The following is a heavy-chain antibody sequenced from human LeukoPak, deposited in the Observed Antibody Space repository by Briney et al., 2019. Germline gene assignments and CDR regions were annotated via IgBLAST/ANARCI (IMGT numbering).Heavy chain of an antibody. CDR3: AKGGGYGSGTYSED. CDR2: ISGSGLNT. CDR1: GFIFSTYG. D-gene: IGHD3-10*01. V-gene: IGHV3-23*01. J-gene: IGHJ4*02. Sequence: GGSLRLSCAASGFIFSTYGMTWFRQAPGRGLEWVSGISGSGLNTYCADSVKGRFTSSRDNSKNMLYLQMNSLRAEDTAVYYCAKGGGYGSGTYSEDWGQGILVTVSS.